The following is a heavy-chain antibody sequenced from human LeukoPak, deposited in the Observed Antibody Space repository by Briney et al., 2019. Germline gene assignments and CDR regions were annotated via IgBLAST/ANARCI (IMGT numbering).Heavy chain of an antibody. CDR1: GYTFDDYA. D-gene: IGHD3-10*01. V-gene: IGHV3-9*01. CDR3: ARSGTNQGVFDY. Sequence: GGSLRLSCAASGYTFDDYARHWVRQAPGKGLEWVSGISWNSGSIGYADSVKGRFTISRDNAKNSLYLQMNSLRAEDTALYYCARSGTNQGVFDYWGQGTLVTVSS. J-gene: IGHJ4*02. CDR2: ISWNSGSI.